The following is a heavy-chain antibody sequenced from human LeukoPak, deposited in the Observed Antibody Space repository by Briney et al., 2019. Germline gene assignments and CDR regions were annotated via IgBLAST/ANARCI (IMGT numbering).Heavy chain of an antibody. J-gene: IGHJ5*02. V-gene: IGHV4-59*01. Sequence: SETLSLTCTVSGGSISTYYWNWVRQSPGKGLEWIGYIYYTGSTNYNPSLKSRVTISVDASKNQVSLRLTSVTAADAAVYYCARGRNWFDPWGQGTLVTVSS. CDR1: GGSISTYY. D-gene: IGHD5-24*01. CDR2: IYYTGST. CDR3: ARGRNWFDP.